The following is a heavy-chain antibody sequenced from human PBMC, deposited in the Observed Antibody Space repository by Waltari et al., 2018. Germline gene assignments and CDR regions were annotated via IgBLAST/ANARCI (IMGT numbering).Heavy chain of an antibody. CDR2: INHSGST. J-gene: IGHJ4*02. V-gene: IGHV4-34*01. CDR3: ARALRSSWYRSPPAGY. D-gene: IGHD6-13*01. Sequence: QVQLQQWGAGLLKPSETLSLTCAVYGGSFSGYYWSWIRQPPGKGLEWIGEINHSGSTNYNPSLKSRVTISVETSKNQFSLKLSSVTAADTAVYYCARALRSSWYRSPPAGYWGQGTLVTVSS. CDR1: GGSFSGYY.